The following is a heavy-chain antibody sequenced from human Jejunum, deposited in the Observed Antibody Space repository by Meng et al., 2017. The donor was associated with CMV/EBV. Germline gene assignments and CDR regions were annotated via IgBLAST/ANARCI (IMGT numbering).Heavy chain of an antibody. V-gene: IGHV3-48*01. CDR3: ARDVGSSWYYFDY. CDR1: GFTFSTYS. Sequence: SGFTFSTYSMNWGRRTAGKGLEWVSSINSGSSTIYYADSVKGRFTISREKAKNSRYLQMNSLRAEDTAVYYCARDVGSSWYYFDYWGQGALVTVSS. J-gene: IGHJ4*02. CDR2: INSGSSTI. D-gene: IGHD6-13*01.